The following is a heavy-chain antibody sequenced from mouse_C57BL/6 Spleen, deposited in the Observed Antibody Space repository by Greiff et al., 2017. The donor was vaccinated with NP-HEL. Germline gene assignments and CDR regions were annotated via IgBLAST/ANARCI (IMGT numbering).Heavy chain of an antibody. J-gene: IGHJ4*01. CDR2: IWSGGST. CDR3: ARAYYSNFYAMDD. D-gene: IGHD2-5*01. V-gene: IGHV2-2*01. Sequence: VKLVESGPGLVQPSQSLSITCTVSGFSLTSYGVHWVRQSPGKGLEWLGVIWSGGSTDYNAAFISRLIISKDNTKSQVFFKMNSLQADDTAIYYCARAYYSNFYAMDDWGQGTSVTVSS. CDR1: GFSLTSYG.